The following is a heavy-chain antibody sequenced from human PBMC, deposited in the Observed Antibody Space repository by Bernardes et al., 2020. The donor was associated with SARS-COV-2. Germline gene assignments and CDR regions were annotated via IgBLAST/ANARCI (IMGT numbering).Heavy chain of an antibody. CDR1: GFTFNTYN. CDR3: ARQFGSGTYYGGVDV. J-gene: IGHJ6*02. Sequence: GSLRLSYAASGFTFNTYNINWVLPSPGKGLEWVSFISFSGSYIYYADSVKGRFTLSRDNAKKSLYLQMNSLRAEDTAVYYCARQFGSGTYYGGVDVWGQGTSVTVSS. V-gene: IGHV3-21*01. D-gene: IGHD3-10*01. CDR2: ISFSGSYI.